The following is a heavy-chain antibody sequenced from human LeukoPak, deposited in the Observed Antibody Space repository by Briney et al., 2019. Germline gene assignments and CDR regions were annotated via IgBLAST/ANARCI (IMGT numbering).Heavy chain of an antibody. Sequence: GGSLRLSCAASGFTFSSYSMNWVRQAPGKGLEWVSSISSSSSYIYYADSVKGRFAISRNNAKNSLYLQMNSLRAEDTALYYCATYYYGSGSLYWGQGTLVTVSS. CDR2: ISSSSSYI. CDR1: GFTFSSYS. J-gene: IGHJ4*02. V-gene: IGHV3-21*04. D-gene: IGHD3-10*01. CDR3: ATYYYGSGSLY.